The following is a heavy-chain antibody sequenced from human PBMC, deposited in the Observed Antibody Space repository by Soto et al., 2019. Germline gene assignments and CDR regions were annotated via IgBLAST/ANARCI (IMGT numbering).Heavy chain of an antibody. CDR2: ISYSGST. V-gene: IGHV4-59*01. D-gene: IGHD3-10*01. CDR1: GGSISSYY. Sequence: SETLSLTCTVSGGSISSYYWSWIRQPPGKGLEWIGYISYSGSTNYNPSLKSRVTISVDTSKNQFSLKLSSVTAADTAVYYCARETPVTYGSGSYGFDYWGQGTLVTVSS. CDR3: ARETPVTYGSGSYGFDY. J-gene: IGHJ4*02.